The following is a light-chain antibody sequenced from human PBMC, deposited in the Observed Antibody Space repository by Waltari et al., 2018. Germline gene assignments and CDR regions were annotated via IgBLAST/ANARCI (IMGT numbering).Light chain of an antibody. V-gene: IGKV3-11*01. CDR2: DAS. CDR3: LERSSWPPT. CDR1: QSVGRS. Sequence: EIALTQSPVTLSLSPGDRATLSCRASQSVGRSLSWYQQKPGQPPRLLIYDASTRATGIPARIRGCGSGTDFTLTIGSLEPEDFAVYFCLERSSWPPTFGGGTTVDIK. J-gene: IGKJ4*01.